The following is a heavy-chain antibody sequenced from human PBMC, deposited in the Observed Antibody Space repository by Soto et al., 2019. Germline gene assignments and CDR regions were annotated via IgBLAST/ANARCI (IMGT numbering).Heavy chain of an antibody. D-gene: IGHD6-19*01. Sequence: ASVKGSCKASGYTFTSYGISWVRQAPGQGLEWMGWISAYNGNTNYAQKLQGRVTMTTDTSTSTAYMELRSLRSDDTAVYYCARVGSVAGTSDYYYYYGMDVWGEGTTVTVSS. CDR3: ARVGSVAGTSDYYYYYGMDV. CDR2: ISAYNGNT. CDR1: GYTFTSYG. V-gene: IGHV1-18*04. J-gene: IGHJ6*04.